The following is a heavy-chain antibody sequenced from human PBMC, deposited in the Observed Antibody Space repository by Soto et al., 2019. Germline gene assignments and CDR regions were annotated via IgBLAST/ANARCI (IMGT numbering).Heavy chain of an antibody. J-gene: IGHJ6*03. Sequence: EVQLVESGGGLVKPGGSLRLSCAASGFTFSSYSMNWVRQAPGKGLEWVSSISSSSSYIYYADSVKGRFTISRDNAKNSLYLQMNSLRAEDTAVYYCARTGGWTTQPPYYYYMDVWGKGTTVTVSS. CDR3: ARTGGWTTQPPYYYYMDV. CDR2: ISSSSSYI. V-gene: IGHV3-21*01. CDR1: GFTFSSYS. D-gene: IGHD6-19*01.